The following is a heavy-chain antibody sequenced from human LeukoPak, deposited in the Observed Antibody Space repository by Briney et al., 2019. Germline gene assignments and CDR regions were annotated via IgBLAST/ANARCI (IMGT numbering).Heavy chain of an antibody. Sequence: GASVKVSCKASGYTFTGYYMHWVRHAPGQGLEWMGWINPNSGGTNYAQKFQGRVTMTRDTSISTAYMELSRLRSDDTAVYYCARGVVVPPAGWFDPWGQGTLVTVSS. CDR3: ARGVVVPPAGWFDP. CDR1: GYTFTGYY. V-gene: IGHV1-2*02. D-gene: IGHD2-2*01. J-gene: IGHJ5*02. CDR2: INPNSGGT.